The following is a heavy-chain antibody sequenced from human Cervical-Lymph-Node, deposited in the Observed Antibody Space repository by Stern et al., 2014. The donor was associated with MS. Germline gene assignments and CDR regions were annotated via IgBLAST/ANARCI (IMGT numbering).Heavy chain of an antibody. CDR3: ARVAIVYDFWSGPWYFDL. D-gene: IGHD3-3*01. CDR1: GYTFTGYY. J-gene: IGHJ2*01. CDR2: INPNSGGT. V-gene: IGHV1-2*06. Sequence: QMQLVQSGAEVKKPGASVKVSCKASGYTFTGYYMHWVRQAPGQGLEWMGRINPNSGGTNYAQKFQGRVTMTRDTSISTAYMELSRLRSDDTAVYYCARVAIVYDFWSGPWYFDLWGRGTLVTVSS.